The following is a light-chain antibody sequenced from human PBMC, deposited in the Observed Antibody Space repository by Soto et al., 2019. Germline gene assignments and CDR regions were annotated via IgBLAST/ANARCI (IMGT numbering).Light chain of an antibody. CDR1: TSDVAYYDL. V-gene: IGLV2-23*02. CDR3: CTYAGHVPK. CDR2: EVD. Sequence: QSALTQPASVSGSPGQSITISCAGTTSDVAYYDLVSWYQQHPGRAPKLLIYEVDKRPSGISVLFSGSKSGATASRTISGLLPEDEAVYFCCTYAGHVPKFGGGTKLTVL. J-gene: IGLJ2*01.